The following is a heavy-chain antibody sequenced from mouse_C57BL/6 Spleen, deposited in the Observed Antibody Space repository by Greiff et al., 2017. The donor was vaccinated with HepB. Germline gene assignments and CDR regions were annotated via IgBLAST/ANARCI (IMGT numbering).Heavy chain of an antibody. Sequence: QVQLQQPGAELVMPGASVKLSCKASGYTFTSYWMHWVKQRPGQGLEWIGEIDPSDSYTNYNQKFKGKSTLTVDKSSSTAYMQLSSLTSEDSAVYYCARKDRGYFDYWGQGTTLTVSS. CDR2: IDPSDSYT. CDR3: ARKDRGYFDY. V-gene: IGHV1-69*01. CDR1: GYTFTSYW. J-gene: IGHJ2*01.